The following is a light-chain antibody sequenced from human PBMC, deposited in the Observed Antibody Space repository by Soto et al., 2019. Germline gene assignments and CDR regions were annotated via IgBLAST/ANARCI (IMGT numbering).Light chain of an antibody. Sequence: DIQMTQSPSSLSASIGDRVTITCQASQDIKKYLSWYQQKPGRAPKLLIYGASNLETGVPSRFSGRGYGTEFTLVICSLQPEDVATYYCPPYDNLPPFTFGPGTKV. V-gene: IGKV1-33*01. CDR2: GAS. CDR3: PPYDNLPPFT. J-gene: IGKJ3*01. CDR1: QDIKKY.